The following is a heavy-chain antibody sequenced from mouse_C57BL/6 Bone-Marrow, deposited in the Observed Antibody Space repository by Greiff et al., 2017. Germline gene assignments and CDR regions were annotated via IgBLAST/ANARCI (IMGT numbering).Heavy chain of an antibody. Sequence: QVQLQQSGPELVKPGASVKISCKASGYAFSSSWMNWVKQRPGKGLEWIGRIYPGDGDTNYNGKFKGKATLTADKSSSTAYMQLSSLASEDSAVYFCARVYGSEFAYWGQGTLVTVSA. CDR1: GYAFSSSW. CDR3: ARVYGSEFAY. D-gene: IGHD1-1*01. V-gene: IGHV1-82*01. CDR2: IYPGDGDT. J-gene: IGHJ3*01.